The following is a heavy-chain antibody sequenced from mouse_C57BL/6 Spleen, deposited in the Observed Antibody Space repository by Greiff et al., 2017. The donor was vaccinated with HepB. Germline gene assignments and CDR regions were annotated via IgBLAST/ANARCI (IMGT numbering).Heavy chain of an antibody. CDR3: ARNYGYLDY. V-gene: IGHV1-26*01. CDR1: GYTFTDYY. CDR2: INPNNGGT. D-gene: IGHD2-4*01. Sequence: EVQLQQSGPELVKPGASVKISCKASGYTFTDYYMNWVKQSPGKSLEWIGDINPNNGGTSYNQKFKGKATLTVDKSSSTAYMGLRSLTSEDSAFYYCARNYGYLDYWGQGTTLTVSS. J-gene: IGHJ2*01.